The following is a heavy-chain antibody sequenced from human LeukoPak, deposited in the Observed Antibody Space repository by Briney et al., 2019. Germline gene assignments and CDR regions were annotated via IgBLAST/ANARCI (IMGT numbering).Heavy chain of an antibody. D-gene: IGHD3-10*01. Sequence: SETLSLTCTVSGGFVNSGTYYWNWIRQPPGKGLEWIGEINHSGSTNYNPSLKSRVTISVDTSKNQFSLKLSSVTAADTAVYYCARRWFGELSRFHNFDYWGQGTLVTVSS. J-gene: IGHJ4*02. CDR2: INHSGST. CDR3: ARRWFGELSRFHNFDY. V-gene: IGHV4-39*07. CDR1: GGFVNSGTYY.